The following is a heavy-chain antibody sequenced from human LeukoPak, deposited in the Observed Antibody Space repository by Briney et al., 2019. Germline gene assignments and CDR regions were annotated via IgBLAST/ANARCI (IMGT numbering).Heavy chain of an antibody. V-gene: IGHV4-30-4*01. J-gene: IGHJ4*02. CDR3: ARGMAVTTDVDY. CDR1: GGSISSGDYY. Sequence: PSQTLSLTCTVSGGSISSGDYYWSWIRQPPGKGLEWIGYIYFSGSNYYNPSLKSRVTISVDTSKKQFSLKLSSVTAADTAVYYCARGMAVTTDVDYWGQGTLVTVSS. CDR2: IYFSGSN. D-gene: IGHD4-17*01.